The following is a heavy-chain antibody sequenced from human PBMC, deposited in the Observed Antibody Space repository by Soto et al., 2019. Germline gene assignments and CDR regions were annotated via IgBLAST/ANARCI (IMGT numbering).Heavy chain of an antibody. CDR3: ATDYSTSWYFPFDY. J-gene: IGHJ4*02. V-gene: IGHV3-7*04. CDR1: GSTFSTYW. CDR2: IKKDGSEE. Sequence: GGSLRLSCAASGSTFSTYWMSWVRQAPGKGLEWVANIKKDGSEEYYVDSVKGRFTISRDNAKNSLYLQMNSLRAEDTAIYYCATDYSTSWYFPFDYWGQGTLVTVSS. D-gene: IGHD6-13*01.